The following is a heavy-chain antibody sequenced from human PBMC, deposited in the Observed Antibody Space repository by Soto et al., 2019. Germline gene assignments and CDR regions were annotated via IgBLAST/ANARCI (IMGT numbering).Heavy chain of an antibody. D-gene: IGHD6-19*01. CDR3: AKDPRTSGSSEEGYGGFDI. CDR2: ISWKSGRV. CDR1: GFSFDEHA. J-gene: IGHJ3*02. V-gene: IGHV3-9*01. Sequence: EVQLVESGGGLVQPGRSLRLSCAASGFSFDEHAMHWVRQGPGKGLEWVSGISWKSGRVGYGDSVKGRFTISRDNAKNTLYLQMNSLRAEDTALYYCAKDPRTSGSSEEGYGGFDIWGQGTMVTVSS.